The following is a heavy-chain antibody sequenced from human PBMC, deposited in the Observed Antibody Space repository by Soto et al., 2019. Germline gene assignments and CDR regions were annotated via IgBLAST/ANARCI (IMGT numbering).Heavy chain of an antibody. V-gene: IGHV5-51*03. CDR1: GYNFNRYW. CDR2: IYPGDSDT. J-gene: IGHJ3*02. Sequence: EVYLAQSGAEVKKPGESLKISCKGSGYNFNRYWIGWVRQMPGKGLEWMGVIYPGDSDTRYSPSLQGQVTISADKSSSADYLQWSSLQASDTATYDCGRSMVNGTYEAFDIWGQGTMCTFSA. D-gene: IGHD2-8*01. CDR3: GRSMVNGTYEAFDI.